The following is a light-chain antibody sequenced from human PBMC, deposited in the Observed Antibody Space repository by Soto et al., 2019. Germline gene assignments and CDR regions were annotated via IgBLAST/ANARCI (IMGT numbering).Light chain of an antibody. V-gene: IGLV1-44*01. J-gene: IGLJ2*01. Sequence: QSVLTQPPSASGTPGQRVTISCSGSSSNIGSNTVNWYQQLPGTAPKLLIYSNNQRPSGVPDRFSGSKSGTSASLAISGLQSEDEADYYCAAWDDSLNGPVFSGGTKLTGL. CDR1: SSNIGSNT. CDR3: AAWDDSLNGPV. CDR2: SNN.